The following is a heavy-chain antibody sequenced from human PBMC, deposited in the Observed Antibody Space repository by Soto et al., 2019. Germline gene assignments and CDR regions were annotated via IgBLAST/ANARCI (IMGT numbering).Heavy chain of an antibody. CDR1: EDSFSSYP. CDR3: ASISNGQWYHNAMEF. V-gene: IGHV1-69*06. J-gene: IGHJ6*02. Sequence: QVQLVQSGTEVKKPGSSVKVSCKASEDSFSSYPVSWVRQAPGQGLEWMGEIVPMFGSLKYAQKFQERVITSADKSTTTVYLHLSTLRSEDTAVYFCASISNGQWYHNAMEFWGQATTVIVSS. CDR2: IVPMFGSL. D-gene: IGHD2-2*01.